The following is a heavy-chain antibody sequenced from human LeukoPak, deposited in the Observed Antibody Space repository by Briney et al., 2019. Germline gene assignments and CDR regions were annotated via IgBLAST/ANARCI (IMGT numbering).Heavy chain of an antibody. Sequence: GESLKISCKGSGYSFTSYWIGWVRQMPGKGLEWMGIIYPGDSDTRYSPSFQGQVTISADKSISTAYLQWSSLKASDTAMYYCARSRDYYDSSGPTYYFDYWGQGTLVTVSS. CDR2: IYPGDSDT. CDR3: ARSRDYYDSSGPTYYFDY. V-gene: IGHV5-51*01. D-gene: IGHD3-22*01. CDR1: GYSFTSYW. J-gene: IGHJ4*02.